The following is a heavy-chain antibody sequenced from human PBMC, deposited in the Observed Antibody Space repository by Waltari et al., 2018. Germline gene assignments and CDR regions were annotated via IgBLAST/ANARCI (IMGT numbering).Heavy chain of an antibody. V-gene: IGHV3-30*09. J-gene: IGHJ5*02. CDR2: ISYHGSNK. Sequence: QMQLVESGGGVVQPGGSIRLSGRGPELNFNNYAMQWVRQAPGKGLEWVSLISYHGSNKYYADSVRGRFGISRDTSKNTVDLQMDSVRHEDTAMYFCARGRSADGYITDLWGQGTLVTVSP. D-gene: IGHD5-12*01. CDR3: ARGRSADGYITDL. CDR1: ELNFNNYA.